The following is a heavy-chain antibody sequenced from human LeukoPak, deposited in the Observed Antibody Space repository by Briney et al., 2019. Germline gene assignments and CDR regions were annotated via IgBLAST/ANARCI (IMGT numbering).Heavy chain of an antibody. CDR2: ISYDGSNE. V-gene: IGHV3-30-3*01. CDR1: GFTFGSYA. D-gene: IGHD3-9*01. Sequence: GGSLRLSCAASGFTFGSYAMHWVRQAPGKGLDWVAVISYDGSNEYYADSVKGRFTISRDNSKKTLYLQMNSLRVEDTAVYYCARGKRTIGYRPYWGQGTLVTVSS. CDR3: ARGKRTIGYRPY. J-gene: IGHJ4*02.